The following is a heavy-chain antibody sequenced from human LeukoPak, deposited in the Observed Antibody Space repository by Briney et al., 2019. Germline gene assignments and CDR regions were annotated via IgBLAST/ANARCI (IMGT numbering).Heavy chain of an antibody. D-gene: IGHD5-18*01. J-gene: IGHJ5*02. V-gene: IGHV3-30*04. CDR3: ARAGGSYSYGLVSWFDP. CDR2: ISYDGSNK. CDR1: GFTFSSYA. Sequence: PGGSLRLSCAASGFTFSSYAMHWVRQAPGKGLEWVAVISYDGSNKYYADSVKGRFTISRDNSKNTLYLQMNSLRAEDTAVYYCARAGGSYSYGLVSWFDPWGQGTLVTVSS.